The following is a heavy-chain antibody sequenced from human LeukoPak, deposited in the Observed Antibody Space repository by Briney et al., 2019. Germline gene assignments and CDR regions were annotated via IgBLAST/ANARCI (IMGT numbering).Heavy chain of an antibody. CDR1: GGSISSYY. CDR3: ARERGYSSSWTDYFYYMDV. J-gene: IGHJ6*03. V-gene: IGHV4-4*07. D-gene: IGHD6-13*01. CDR2: IYTSGST. Sequence: SETLSLTWTVSGGSISSYYWSWIRQPAGKGLEWIGRIYTSGSTNYNPSLKGRVTISVDKSKNQFSLKLSSVTAADTAVYYCARERGYSSSWTDYFYYMDVWGKGTTVTVSS.